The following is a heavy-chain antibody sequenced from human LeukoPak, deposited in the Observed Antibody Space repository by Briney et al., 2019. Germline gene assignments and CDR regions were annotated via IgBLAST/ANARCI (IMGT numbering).Heavy chain of an antibody. D-gene: IGHD4-17*01. V-gene: IGHV1-18*04. Sequence: ASVTVSCKASGYTFTVYYMHWVRQAPGQGLEWMGWISAYNGNTNYAQKLQGRVTMTTDTSTSTAYMELRSLRSDDTAVYYCAREKNGDYDYWGQGTRVTVSS. J-gene: IGHJ4*02. CDR1: GYTFTVYY. CDR3: AREKNGDYDY. CDR2: ISAYNGNT.